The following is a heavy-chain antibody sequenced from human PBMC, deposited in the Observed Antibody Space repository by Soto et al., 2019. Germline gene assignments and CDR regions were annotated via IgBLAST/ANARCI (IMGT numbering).Heavy chain of an antibody. J-gene: IGHJ6*02. D-gene: IGHD3-9*01. CDR2: ISGSGGST. Sequence: PGGSLRLSCAASGFTFSSYAMSWVRQAPGKGLEWVSAISGSGGSTYYADSVKGRFTISRDNSKNTLYLQMNSLRAEDTAVYYCAKHYDILTGYYIPRYYYGMDVWGQGTTVTVSS. CDR1: GFTFSSYA. CDR3: AKHYDILTGYYIPRYYYGMDV. V-gene: IGHV3-23*01.